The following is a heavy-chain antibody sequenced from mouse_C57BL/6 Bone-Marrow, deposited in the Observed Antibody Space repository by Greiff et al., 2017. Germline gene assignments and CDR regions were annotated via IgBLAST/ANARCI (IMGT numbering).Heavy chain of an antibody. Sequence: EVKLLESGPVLVKPGASVKMSCKASGYTFTDYYMNWVKQSHGKSLEWIGVINPYNGGTSYNQKFKGKATLTVDKSSSTAYMQLNSLTSEDSAVYYCARWKNFEVWGTGTTVTVSS. V-gene: IGHV1-19*01. J-gene: IGHJ1*03. CDR2: INPYNGGT. CDR1: GYTFTDYY. CDR3: ARWKNFEV.